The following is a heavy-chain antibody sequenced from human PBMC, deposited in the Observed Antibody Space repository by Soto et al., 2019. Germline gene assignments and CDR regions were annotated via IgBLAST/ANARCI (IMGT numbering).Heavy chain of an antibody. V-gene: IGHV1-3*01. CDR1: GYSFTSYA. CDR3: ARGPLRNWFDP. J-gene: IGHJ5*02. Sequence: ASVKVSCKASGYSFTSYAIYWVRQAPGQRLEWMGWINAGNGNTKYSQKFQGRVTITKNTSASTAYMELSSLRSEDTAVYYCARGPLRNWFDPWGQGTLVTVSS. D-gene: IGHD5-12*01. CDR2: INAGNGNT.